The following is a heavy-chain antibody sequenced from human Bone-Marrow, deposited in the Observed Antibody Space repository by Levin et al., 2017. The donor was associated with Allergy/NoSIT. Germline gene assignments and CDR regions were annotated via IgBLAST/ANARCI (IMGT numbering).Heavy chain of an antibody. CDR2: IYHSGST. J-gene: IGHJ3*01. Sequence: SQTLSLPCTVPDGSISSYFWSWIRQSPGKGLEWIGYIYHSGSTNSNPSLRSRVTMSIDTSKNQFSLNLTSVTAADTAIYYCARRKGAVVEAFDVWGQGTMVSVS. CDR1: DGSISSYF. CDR3: ARRKGAVVEAFDV. V-gene: IGHV4-59*08. D-gene: IGHD1-26*01.